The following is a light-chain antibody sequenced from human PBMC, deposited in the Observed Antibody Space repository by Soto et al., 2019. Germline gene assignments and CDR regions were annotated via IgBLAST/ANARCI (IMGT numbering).Light chain of an antibody. CDR1: QAIDRW. CDR3: KQSKTFPLT. J-gene: IGKJ4*01. Sequence: DIQMTQSPSSLSASVVDRVTITFRASQAIDRWLAWYQQKPGKAPKVLIYAASNLRSGVPSRFSGSGSGIDFSLTISSLQPEDLATYYCKQSKTFPLTFGGGTKVDI. CDR2: AAS. V-gene: IGKV1-12*01.